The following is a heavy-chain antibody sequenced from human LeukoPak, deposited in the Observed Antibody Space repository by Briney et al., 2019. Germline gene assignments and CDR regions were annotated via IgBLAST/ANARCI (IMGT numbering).Heavy chain of an antibody. V-gene: IGHV3-21*01. J-gene: IGHJ3*02. CDR3: ARTLKDPRLAFDI. CDR1: GFSLSGYG. Sequence: GGSLRLSCAASGFSLSGYGMNWVRQAPGKGLEWVSIVSSTSRHTYYSDSVKGRFTISRDNAKNSLYLQMNSLRVEDTAIYYCARTLKDPRLAFDIWGQGTVVIVSS. D-gene: IGHD3-9*01. CDR2: VSSTSRHT.